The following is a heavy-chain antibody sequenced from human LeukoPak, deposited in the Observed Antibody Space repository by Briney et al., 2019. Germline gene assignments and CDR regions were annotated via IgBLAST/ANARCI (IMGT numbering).Heavy chain of an antibody. D-gene: IGHD1-7*01. V-gene: IGHV3-74*01. CDR2: MNADGRTI. CDR3: ARAGNYYFDL. CDR1: GFTLSSPW. J-gene: IGHJ2*01. Sequence: GSLRLSFAASGFTLSSPWMHLVRQGPGKGLVWVARMNADGRTINYADSVKGRFTISRDNAKNTLYLQMNSLRTEDAAVYYCARAGNYYFDLWGRGTQVTVSS.